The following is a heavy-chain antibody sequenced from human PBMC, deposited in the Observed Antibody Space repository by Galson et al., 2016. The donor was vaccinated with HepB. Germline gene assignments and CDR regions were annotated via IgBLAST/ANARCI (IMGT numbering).Heavy chain of an antibody. CDR2: ISTSGNSM. D-gene: IGHD4-17*01. CDR3: ASDLPDDSVEYFDVFDL. V-gene: IGHV3-11*01. J-gene: IGHJ3*01. Sequence: SLRLSCAASGFTFSDYHMNWIRQAPGKGLEWISYISTSGNSMIYADSVRGRFSISRDHAKKSLYLQMTNLRAEDTAVYYCASDLPDDSVEYFDVFDLWGQGTMVTVSS. CDR1: GFTFSDYH.